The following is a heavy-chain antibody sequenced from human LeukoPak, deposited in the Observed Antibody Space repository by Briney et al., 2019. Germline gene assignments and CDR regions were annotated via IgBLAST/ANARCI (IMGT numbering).Heavy chain of an antibody. J-gene: IGHJ4*02. V-gene: IGHV4-39*07. D-gene: IGHD3-22*01. CDR2: IYFSGST. Sequence: SETLSLTCIVSGGSINNSNYYWGWIRQPPGKGLEWIGTIYFSGSTYYNPSLKSRVTISVDTSKNQFSLKLSSVTAADTAVYYCARTPVIYYYDSSGYSDYWGQGTLVTVSS. CDR1: GGSINNSNYY. CDR3: ARTPVIYYYDSSGYSDY.